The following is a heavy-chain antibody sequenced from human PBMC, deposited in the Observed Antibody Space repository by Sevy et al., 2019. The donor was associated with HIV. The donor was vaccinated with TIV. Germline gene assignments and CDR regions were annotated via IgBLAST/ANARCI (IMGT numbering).Heavy chain of an antibody. CDR3: ARDQEFYDRGDYEPTFTPDY. CDR1: GFSFRSYG. J-gene: IGHJ4*02. V-gene: IGHV3-33*01. D-gene: IGHD4-17*01. CDR2: LWFDGSNE. Sequence: GGSLRRSCAASGFSFRSYGMHWVRPAPGKGVEWVALLWFDGSNEYYGESVKGRLTIARDISKNMLYLIMHSLRAEDTVVYFCARDQEFYDRGDYEPTFTPDYWGQGTLVTVSS.